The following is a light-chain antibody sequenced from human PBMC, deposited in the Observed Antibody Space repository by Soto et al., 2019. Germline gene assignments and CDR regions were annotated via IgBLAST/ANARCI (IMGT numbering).Light chain of an antibody. CDR1: QSVGRN. J-gene: IGKJ3*01. CDR3: QEYSKWPLFT. CDR2: AAS. V-gene: IGKV3-15*01. Sequence: EIVVTQSPGILSVSPGDRATLSCRASQSVGRNLAWYQQKRGQAPTLLIYAASTRATGIPARFPGSGSGTDFTLTISSLPSEDFAVYYCQEYSKWPLFTFGPGTRVDIK.